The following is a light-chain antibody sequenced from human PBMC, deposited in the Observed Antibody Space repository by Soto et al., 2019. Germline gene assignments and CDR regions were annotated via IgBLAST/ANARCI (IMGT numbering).Light chain of an antibody. Sequence: DIEMTQSPSSLSASVGARITISCRASQNINTFLNWYQQKGGKAPKLLIHGASSLQSGVPLRFSGSGSGTDFSLTISSLQPEDFATYYCQQSYDTLLSFGGGTKVDIK. CDR3: QQSYDTLLS. CDR1: QNINTF. V-gene: IGKV1-39*01. J-gene: IGKJ4*01. CDR2: GAS.